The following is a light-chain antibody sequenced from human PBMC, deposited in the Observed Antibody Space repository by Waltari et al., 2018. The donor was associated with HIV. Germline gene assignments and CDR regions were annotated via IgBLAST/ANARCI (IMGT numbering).Light chain of an antibody. J-gene: IGLJ3*02. CDR2: GDN. Sequence: QSVLTQPPSVSGAPGQRVTISCTGSSSNIGARFHVPWYQQLPGTAPKLLIYGDNNRPSGVPDRFSGSKSGTSASLAITGLQAEDEADYYCQSYDSSLSGSVFGGGTKLTVL. V-gene: IGLV1-40*01. CDR1: SSNIGARFH. CDR3: QSYDSSLSGSV.